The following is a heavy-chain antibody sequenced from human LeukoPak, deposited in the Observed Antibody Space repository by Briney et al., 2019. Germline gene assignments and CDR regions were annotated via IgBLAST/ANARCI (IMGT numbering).Heavy chain of an antibody. J-gene: IGHJ4*02. CDR1: GFTFSSYS. CDR2: ISSSSSYI. Sequence: GGSLRLSCAASGFTFSSYSMNWVRQAPGKGLEWVSSISSSSSYIYYADSVKGRFTISRDNAKNSLYLQMNSLRAEDTAVYYCARVRRGWGSSYFDSWGQGPLVTVSS. V-gene: IGHV3-21*01. D-gene: IGHD3-16*01. CDR3: ARVRRGWGSSYFDS.